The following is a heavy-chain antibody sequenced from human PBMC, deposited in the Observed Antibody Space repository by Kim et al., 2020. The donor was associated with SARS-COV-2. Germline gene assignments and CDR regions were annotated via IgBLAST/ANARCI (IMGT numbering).Heavy chain of an antibody. CDR3: TREVTAVADFDY. J-gene: IGHJ4*02. CDR1: GGSISSTSYY. CDR2: IYYSGTT. V-gene: IGHV4-39*01. Sequence: SETLSLTCTVSGGSISSTSYYWGWVRQPPGKGLEWIGLIYYSGTTYYNPSLKSRVTMSVDTSKNQFSLKLSSVTAADTAVYYCTREVTAVADFDYWGQGTLVTVSS. D-gene: IGHD5-18*01.